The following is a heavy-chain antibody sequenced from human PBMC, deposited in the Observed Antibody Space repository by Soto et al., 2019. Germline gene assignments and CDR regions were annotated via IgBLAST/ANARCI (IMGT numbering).Heavy chain of an antibody. V-gene: IGHV3-30-3*01. CDR1: GFTFSRYA. CDR3: ARPRMTTTTRYHGMDV. CDR2: VSFDGSNE. Sequence: QVQLVESGGGVVQPGGSLRLSCSASGFTFSRYAMHWVRQAPGEGLDWVAVVSFDGSNEYYAESVRGRLTISRDTSKNTLYLQMNSLRPEDTAVYFCARPRMTTTTRYHGMDVWGRGTTVTVSS. D-gene: IGHD4-17*01. J-gene: IGHJ6*02.